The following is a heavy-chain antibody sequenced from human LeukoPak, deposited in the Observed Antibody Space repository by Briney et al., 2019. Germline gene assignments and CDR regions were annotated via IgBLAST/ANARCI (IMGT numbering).Heavy chain of an antibody. CDR2: ISAYNGNT. Sequence: AASVKVSCKASGYTFTSYGIGWVRQAPGQGLEWMGWISAYNGNTNYAQKLQGRVTMTTDTSTSTAYMELRSLRSDDTAVYYCARDLGYSSSWYYYYGMDVWGQGTTVTVSS. CDR1: GYTFTSYG. D-gene: IGHD6-13*01. J-gene: IGHJ6*02. CDR3: ARDLGYSSSWYYYYGMDV. V-gene: IGHV1-18*01.